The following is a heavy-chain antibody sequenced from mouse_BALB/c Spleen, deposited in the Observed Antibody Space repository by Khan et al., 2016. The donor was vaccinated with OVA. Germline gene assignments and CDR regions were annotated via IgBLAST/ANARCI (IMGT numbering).Heavy chain of an antibody. D-gene: IGHD2-2*01. CDR3: TRSENGSFAY. J-gene: IGHJ3*01. CDR2: INPNNGDA. CDR1: GYTFNSYY. Sequence: QVRLQQSGADLVKPGASVKLSCTASGYTFNSYYMYWVQQRPGQGIEWIGEINPNNGDANYNEKFKNTATMTVDKSSNTAFMQLSSRTSKDSAVYDCTRSENGSFAYWGQGTLVTVSA. V-gene: IGHV1S81*02.